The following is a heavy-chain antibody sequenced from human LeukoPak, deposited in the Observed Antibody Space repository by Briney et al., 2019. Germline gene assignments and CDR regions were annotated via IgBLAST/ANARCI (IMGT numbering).Heavy chain of an antibody. V-gene: IGHV4-59*01. D-gene: IGHD3-10*01. CDR1: GGSISSYY. CDR3: AGGGRAFDN. CDR2: IYYSGST. J-gene: IGHJ3*02. Sequence: SETLSLTCTVSGGSISSYYWSWLRQPPGKGLEWLGYIYYSGSTNYNPSLKSRVTISVDTSKNQLSLKLRSVTAADAAVYYRAGGGRAFDNWGQGTMVTVSS.